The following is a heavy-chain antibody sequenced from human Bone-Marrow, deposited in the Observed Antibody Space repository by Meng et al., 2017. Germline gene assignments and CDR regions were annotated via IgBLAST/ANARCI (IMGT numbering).Heavy chain of an antibody. J-gene: IGHJ3*02. D-gene: IGHD3-10*01. V-gene: IGHV4-38-2*02. CDR2: IVHRGNT. CDR1: RYSITNDYY. Sequence: SDTLSLTCTVSRYSITNDYYWGWIRQPPGKGLEWIGSIVHRGNTYYHPSLKSRITMSVDTSKNQCSLKVTSVTAADTAVYYCARDYLWFGESDAFDIWGQGTMVTVSS. CDR3: ARDYLWFGESDAFDI.